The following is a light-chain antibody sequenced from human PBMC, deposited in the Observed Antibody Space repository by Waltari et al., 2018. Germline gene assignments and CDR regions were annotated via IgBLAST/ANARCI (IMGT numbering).Light chain of an antibody. V-gene: IGLV2-8*01. CDR3: SSYAGSNNYVI. J-gene: IGLJ2*01. CDR1: SNDVGFYNY. CDR2: DVR. Sequence: QSALTQPPSASGSPGQSVTISCTGTSNDVGFYNYVSWYQQHPGKAPKLMIYDVRQRPSGVPDRFAGSKSCNTASLTLSGLQAEDEADYYCSSYAGSNNYVIFGGGTKLTVL.